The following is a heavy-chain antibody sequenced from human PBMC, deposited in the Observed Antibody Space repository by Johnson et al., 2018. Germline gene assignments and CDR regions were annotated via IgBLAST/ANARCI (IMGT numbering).Heavy chain of an antibody. CDR3: ARALRITRVGGRTFDI. J-gene: IGHJ3*02. V-gene: IGHV4-34*01. CDR1: GGSFSGYY. CDR2: INHSGST. Sequence: QVQLQQWGAGLLKPSETLSLTCAVYGGSFSGYYWSWIRQPPGKGLEWIGEINHSGSTNYNPSLKSRVTISVDTSKNQFSLKLSSVTAADTAVYYCARALRITRVGGRTFDIWGQGTMVTVSS. D-gene: IGHD3-10*01.